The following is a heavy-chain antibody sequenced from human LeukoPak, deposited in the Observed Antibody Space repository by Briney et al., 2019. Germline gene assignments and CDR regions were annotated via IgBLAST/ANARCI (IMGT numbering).Heavy chain of an antibody. D-gene: IGHD1-26*01. CDR2: FDPEYGET. CDR3: ATSGSTAGRYFYAMDV. V-gene: IGHV1-24*01. J-gene: IGHJ6*02. Sequence: GASVKVSCKVSGYTLTELSMHWVRQAPGKGLEWMGGFDPEYGETIYAQKFQGRVTMTEDTSTDTAYMELSSLKSEDTGVYYCATSGSTAGRYFYAMDVWGQGTTVTVSS. CDR1: GYTLTELS.